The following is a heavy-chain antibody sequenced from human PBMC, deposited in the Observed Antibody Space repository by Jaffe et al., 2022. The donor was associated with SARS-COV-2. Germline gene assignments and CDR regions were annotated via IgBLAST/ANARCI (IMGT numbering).Heavy chain of an antibody. J-gene: IGHJ4*02. CDR3: ARHIPYYYGSGSYYDY. CDR1: GYSFTTYW. D-gene: IGHD3-10*01. Sequence: EVQLVQSGAEVKKPGESLRISCKGSGYSFTTYWIGWVRQMPGKGLEWMGIIYPGDSDTRYSPSFQGQVTISADKSISTAYLQWSSLKASDTAMYYCARHIPYYYGSGSYYDYWGQGTLVTVSS. V-gene: IGHV5-51*01. CDR2: IYPGDSDT.